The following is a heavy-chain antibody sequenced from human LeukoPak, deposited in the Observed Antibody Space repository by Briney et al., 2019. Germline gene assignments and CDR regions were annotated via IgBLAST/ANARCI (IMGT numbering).Heavy chain of an antibody. CDR3: AREAYDFWSGYYDY. D-gene: IGHD3-3*01. Sequence: PSETLSLTCAVYGGSLSEYYWSWIRQPPGKGLEWIGEINHSGSTNYNPSLKSRVTISLDTSKNQFSLKLNSVSAADTAVYYCAREAYDFWSGYYDYWGQGTLVTVSS. V-gene: IGHV4-34*01. J-gene: IGHJ4*02. CDR2: INHSGST. CDR1: GGSLSEYY.